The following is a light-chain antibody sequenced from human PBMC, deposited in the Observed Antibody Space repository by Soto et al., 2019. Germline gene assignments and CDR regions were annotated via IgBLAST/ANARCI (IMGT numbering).Light chain of an antibody. J-gene: IGKJ1*01. Sequence: IQMTQSPSTLPASVGDRVTITCQASQTISNWLAWYQQKPGKAPKLLIYKASTLESGVPSRFSGSGSGTEFTLTISSLQPEDFATYYCQQYNSYSQTFGQGTKVEIK. CDR3: QQYNSYSQT. CDR1: QTISNW. CDR2: KAS. V-gene: IGKV1-5*03.